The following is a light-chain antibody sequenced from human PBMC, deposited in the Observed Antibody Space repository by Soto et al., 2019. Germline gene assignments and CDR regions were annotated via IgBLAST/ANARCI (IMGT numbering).Light chain of an antibody. V-gene: IGKV1-5*03. CDR3: QQYNSYPWT. CDR2: KAS. J-gene: IGKJ1*01. Sequence: DIQMTQSPSTLSASVGDRVTITCRASQSISTWLAWYQQKPGKAPILLIYKASNLESGVPSRFSGSGSGTEITLTISSLQPDDFAAYYCQQYNSYPWTFGQGTKVEIK. CDR1: QSISTW.